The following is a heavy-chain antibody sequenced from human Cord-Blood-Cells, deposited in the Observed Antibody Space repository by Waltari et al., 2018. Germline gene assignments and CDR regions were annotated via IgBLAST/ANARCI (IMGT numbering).Heavy chain of an antibody. D-gene: IGHD3-3*01. V-gene: IGHV4-39*01. CDR2: IYYSGST. CDR3: ARGRIFGVVIEGWFDP. J-gene: IGHJ5*02. Sequence: QLQLQELGPGLVKPSETLSLTCTVSGGSISSSSYYWGWIRQPPGKGLEWIGSIYYSGSTYYNPALKSRVTISVDTSKNQFSLKLSSVTAADTAVYYCARGRIFGVVIEGWFDPWGQGTLVTVSS. CDR1: GGSISSSSYY.